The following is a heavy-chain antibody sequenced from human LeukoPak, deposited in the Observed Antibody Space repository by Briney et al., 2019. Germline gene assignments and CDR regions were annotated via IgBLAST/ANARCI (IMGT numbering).Heavy chain of an antibody. CDR3: ARGAGARWFDP. CDR1: GFTFSDYF. CDR2: ISGDGRAT. Sequence: GGSLRLSCAASGFTFSDYFMHWVRQAPGKGLTWVARISGDGRATTYEGSVKGRFTITRDNAKNTLYLQMNSLRAEDTAVYYCARGAGARWFDPWGQGTLVTVSS. D-gene: IGHD1-26*01. V-gene: IGHV3-74*01. J-gene: IGHJ5*02.